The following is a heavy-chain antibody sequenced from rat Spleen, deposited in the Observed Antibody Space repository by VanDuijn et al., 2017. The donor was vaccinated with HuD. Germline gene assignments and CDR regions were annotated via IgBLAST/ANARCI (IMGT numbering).Heavy chain of an antibody. CDR1: GFSLTSYN. Sequence: QVQLKESGPGLVQPSQTLSLTCTVAGFSLTSYNVHWVRQPPGKGLEWMGVIWNSGGTRYNSALKSQVSINKDTSTSQVFLQMNSLQTEDTATYFCVREGDYYDDTYYYDYFDYWGQGVIVTVSS. V-gene: IGHV2-41*01. CDR3: VREGDYYDDTYYYDYFDY. J-gene: IGHJ2*01. D-gene: IGHD1-12*02. CDR2: IWNSGGT.